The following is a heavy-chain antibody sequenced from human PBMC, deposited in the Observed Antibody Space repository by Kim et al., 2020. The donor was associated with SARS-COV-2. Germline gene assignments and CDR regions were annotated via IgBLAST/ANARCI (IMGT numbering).Heavy chain of an antibody. D-gene: IGHD3-3*01. CDR2: IYYSGST. J-gene: IGHJ5*02. Sequence: SETLSLTCTVSGGSISSSSYYWGWIRQPPGKGLEWIGSIYYSGSTYYNPSLKSRVTISVDTSKNQFSLKLSSVTAADTAVYYCARHKGYDFCSGYYTVDGWFDPWGQGTLVTVSS. CDR3: ARHKGYDFCSGYYTVDGWFDP. CDR1: GGSISSSSYY. V-gene: IGHV4-39*01.